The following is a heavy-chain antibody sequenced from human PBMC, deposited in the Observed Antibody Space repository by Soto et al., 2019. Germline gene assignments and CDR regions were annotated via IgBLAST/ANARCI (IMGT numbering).Heavy chain of an antibody. Sequence: SETLSLTCTVSGGSISSYYWGWVRQPPGKGLEWIGSIYYSGSTYYNPSLKSRVTISVDTSKNQFSLKLSSVTAADTAVYYCARGLAVAGPGNWFDPWGQGTLVTVSS. D-gene: IGHD6-19*01. J-gene: IGHJ5*02. V-gene: IGHV4-39*01. CDR2: IYYSGST. CDR3: ARGLAVAGPGNWFDP. CDR1: GGSISSYY.